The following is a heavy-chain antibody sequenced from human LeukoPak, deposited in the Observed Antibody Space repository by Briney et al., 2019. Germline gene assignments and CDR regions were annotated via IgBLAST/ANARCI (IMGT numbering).Heavy chain of an antibody. CDR1: GFIFSSYG. Sequence: GGSLRLSCAASGFIFSSYGMSWARQAPGKGLEWVSAISASGGRTNNADSAKGRSTISRDNSKNTLYLQMNSLRAEDTAVYYCAKVAPLGDGDFWYFDLWGRDTLVTASS. D-gene: IGHD4-17*01. J-gene: IGHJ2*01. V-gene: IGHV3-23*01. CDR2: ISASGGRT. CDR3: AKVAPLGDGDFWYFDL.